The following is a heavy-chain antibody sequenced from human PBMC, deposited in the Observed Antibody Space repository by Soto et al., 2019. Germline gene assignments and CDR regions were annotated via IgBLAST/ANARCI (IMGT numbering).Heavy chain of an antibody. CDR2: IYNTGST. V-gene: IGHV4-30-4*02. D-gene: IGHD4-17*01. J-gene: IGHJ4*02. CDR3: ARDVLATTADYYFDY. Sequence: SETLSLTCTVSGVSISSCDFDWGWLRQPPGKGLEWIGYIYNTGSTHYHPSLRGRVAFSMDTSKNQFSLELRSLTAADAAMYYCARDVLATTADYYFDYWGQGRMVTVSS. CDR1: GVSISSCDFD.